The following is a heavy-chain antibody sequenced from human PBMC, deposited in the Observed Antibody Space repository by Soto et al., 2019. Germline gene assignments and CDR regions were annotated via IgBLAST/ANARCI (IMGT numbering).Heavy chain of an antibody. Sequence: EVHLVESGGGLVQPGGSLRLSCAASGFTFSSYWMHWVRQGPGAGLVWVLRIMSEGSGTTYADSVKGRFTISRNNAKNTLYLQMNSLRADDTAVYHCGSSRGSGGVEYNRDVGGQGTTVTVSS. J-gene: IGHJ6*02. CDR3: GSSRGSGGVEYNRDV. V-gene: IGHV3-74*01. CDR2: IMSEGSGT. D-gene: IGHD3-16*01. CDR1: GFTFSSYW.